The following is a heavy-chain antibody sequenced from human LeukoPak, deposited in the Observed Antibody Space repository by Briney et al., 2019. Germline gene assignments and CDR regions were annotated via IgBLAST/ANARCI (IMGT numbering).Heavy chain of an antibody. D-gene: IGHD3-10*01. CDR1: GFTFSSYS. Sequence: GGSLILSCAASGFTFSSYSMNWLRQAPGKGLEWVSYITSSSSTIYYADSVEGRFTISRDNAKNSLYLQMNSLRDEDTAVYYCARGLLWFGEPHNWFDPWGQGTLVTVSS. V-gene: IGHV3-48*02. CDR2: ITSSSSTI. J-gene: IGHJ5*02. CDR3: ARGLLWFGEPHNWFDP.